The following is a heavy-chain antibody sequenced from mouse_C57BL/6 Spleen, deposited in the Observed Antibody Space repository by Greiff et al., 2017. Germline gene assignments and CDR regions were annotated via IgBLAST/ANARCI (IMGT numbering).Heavy chain of an antibody. CDR1: GFTFSDYG. J-gene: IGHJ4*01. D-gene: IGHD2-5*01. CDR3: ARGSNYVLYAMDY. Sequence: EVQLQESGGGLVKPGGSLKLSCAASGFTFSDYGMHWVRQAPEKGLEWVAYISSGSSTIYYADTVKGRFTISRDNTKNTLFLQMTSLRSEYTAMYYCARGSNYVLYAMDYRGQGTSVTVSS. V-gene: IGHV5-17*01. CDR2: ISSGSSTI.